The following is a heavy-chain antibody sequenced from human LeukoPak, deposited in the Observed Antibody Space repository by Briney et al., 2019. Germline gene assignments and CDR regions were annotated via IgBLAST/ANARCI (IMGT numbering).Heavy chain of an antibody. J-gene: IGHJ6*02. V-gene: IGHV3-21*01. Sequence: PGGSLRLSCAASGFTFSSYSMNWVRQAPGKGLEWVSSISSSSSYIYCADSVKGRFTISRDNAKNSLYLQMNSLRAEDTAVYYCARWGDGYNSYYYGMDVWGQGTTVTVSS. CDR2: ISSSSSYI. D-gene: IGHD1-1*01. CDR1: GFTFSSYS. CDR3: ARWGDGYNSYYYGMDV.